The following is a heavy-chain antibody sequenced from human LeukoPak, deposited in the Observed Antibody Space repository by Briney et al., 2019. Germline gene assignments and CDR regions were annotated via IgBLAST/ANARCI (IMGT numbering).Heavy chain of an antibody. CDR3: AKDGSTVTTRGAFDI. D-gene: IGHD4-17*01. Sequence: GGSLRLSCAASGFTFVDYAMHWVRHAPGRGLEWVSGISWNSGSIGYADSVKGRFTISRDNAKNSLYLQMNSLRAEDTALYYCAKDGSTVTTRGAFDIWGQGTMVTVSS. CDR2: ISWNSGSI. CDR1: GFTFVDYA. V-gene: IGHV3-9*01. J-gene: IGHJ3*02.